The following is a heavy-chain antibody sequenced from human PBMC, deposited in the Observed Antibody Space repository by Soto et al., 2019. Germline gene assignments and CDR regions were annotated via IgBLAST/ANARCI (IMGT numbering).Heavy chain of an antibody. D-gene: IGHD3-10*02. CDR3: ERAVTYGGGRFSFGL. Sequence: QVQLVQSGAEVEKPGASVKVSCKTSGYFFTSHYIHWVRLAPGRGLEWMGRINPNNGATNSPQKFQGRVTMTRDRSISTVYMAMSGLRSDETALYYCERAVTYGGGRFSFGLWGQGTLVTVSS. CDR2: INPNNGAT. V-gene: IGHV1-2*06. CDR1: GYFFTSHY. J-gene: IGHJ4*02.